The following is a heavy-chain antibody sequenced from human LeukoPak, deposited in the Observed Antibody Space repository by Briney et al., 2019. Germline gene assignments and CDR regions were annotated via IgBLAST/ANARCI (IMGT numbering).Heavy chain of an antibody. CDR3: ARGDSGYDNWFDP. J-gene: IGHJ5*02. Sequence: GASVTVSCTASGYTFTSYDINWVRQATGQGLEWMGWMNPNSGNTGYAQKFQGRVTMTRNTSVSTAYMELSSLRSEDTAVCYCARGDSGYDNWFDPWGQGTLVTVSS. CDR1: GYTFTSYD. V-gene: IGHV1-8*01. D-gene: IGHD5-12*01. CDR2: MNPNSGNT.